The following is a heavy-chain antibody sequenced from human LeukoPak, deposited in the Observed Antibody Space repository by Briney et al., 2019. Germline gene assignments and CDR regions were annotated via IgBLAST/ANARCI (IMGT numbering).Heavy chain of an antibody. CDR1: GGSFSGYY. CDR2: INHSGST. D-gene: IGHD3-9*01. Sequence: PSETLSLTCAVYGGSFSGYYWRWIRQPPGKGLEWIGEINHSGSTNYNPSLKSRVTISVDTSKNQFSLKLSSVTAADTAVYYCARGLLTSYYYGMDVWGQGTTVTVSS. J-gene: IGHJ6*02. CDR3: ARGLLTSYYYGMDV. V-gene: IGHV4-34*01.